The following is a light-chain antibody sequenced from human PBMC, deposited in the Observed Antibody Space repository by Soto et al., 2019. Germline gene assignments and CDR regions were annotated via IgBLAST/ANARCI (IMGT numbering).Light chain of an antibody. Sequence: EIHVTLSPASLSASKGDRVTITCRASQSINNYLNWYQQKPGKAPKVLIYAASSLQSGVPSRFSGSGSGTDFTLTISSLQPEDFATYYCQQSYSMPSITFGQGTRLEIK. J-gene: IGKJ5*01. V-gene: IGKV1-39*01. CDR2: AAS. CDR3: QQSYSMPSIT. CDR1: QSINNY.